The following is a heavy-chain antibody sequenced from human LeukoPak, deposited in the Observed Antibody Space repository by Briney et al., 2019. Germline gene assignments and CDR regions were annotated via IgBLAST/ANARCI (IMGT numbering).Heavy chain of an antibody. J-gene: IGHJ4*02. Sequence: SETLSLTCAVYGGSFSGYYWSWIRQPPGKGLEWIGEINHSGSTNYNPSLKSRVTISVDTSKNQFSLKLSSVTAADTAVYYCARDYGESYFDYWAREPWSPSPQ. CDR2: INHSGST. D-gene: IGHD4-17*01. CDR1: GGSFSGYY. V-gene: IGHV4-34*01. CDR3: ARDYGESYFDY.